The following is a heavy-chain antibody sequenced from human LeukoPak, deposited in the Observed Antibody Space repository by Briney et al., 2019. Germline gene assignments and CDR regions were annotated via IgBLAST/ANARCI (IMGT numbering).Heavy chain of an antibody. CDR2: IKSDGSSS. CDR1: GFTFSSYFW. V-gene: IGHV3-74*01. J-gene: IGHJ4*02. CDR3: VRDLDLGGYSSFEF. Sequence: GGSLRLSCAASGFTFSSYFWMHWVRQAPGNGLVWVSRIKSDGSSSTYADSVKGRFTISRDNAKNSLYLQMNTLRAEDTAVYYCVRDLDLGGYSSFEFWGQGTLVTVSS. D-gene: IGHD4-23*01.